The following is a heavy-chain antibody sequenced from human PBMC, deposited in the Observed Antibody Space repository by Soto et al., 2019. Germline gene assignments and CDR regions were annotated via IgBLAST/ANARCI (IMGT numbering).Heavy chain of an antibody. J-gene: IGHJ4*02. V-gene: IGHV4-31*03. D-gene: IGHD3-10*01. CDR1: GGSVRRGNYY. CDR3: ARADYATGSYYPDY. Sequence: QVQLQESGPGLVKPSQTLSLTCTVSGGSVRRGNYYWSWIRQFPGKGLEWIGYISNSGRTHYNPSLMSRFTIFVDTSKNQFFLELRSVTAADTALYYCARADYATGSYYPDYWGQGTLVTVSS. CDR2: ISNSGRT.